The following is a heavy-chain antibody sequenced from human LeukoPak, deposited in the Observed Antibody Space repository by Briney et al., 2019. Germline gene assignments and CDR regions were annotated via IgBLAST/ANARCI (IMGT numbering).Heavy chain of an antibody. Sequence: PGRSLRLSCAASGFTFSNYGMHWVRQAPGKGLEWVAVISYDGSNKYYADSVKGRFTISRDNSKNTLYLQMNSLRVEDTAVYYCAKGVADVIVVITAIDYWGQGTLVTVSS. CDR2: ISYDGSNK. CDR3: AKGVADVIVVITAIDY. CDR1: GFTFSNYG. V-gene: IGHV3-30*18. D-gene: IGHD3-22*01. J-gene: IGHJ4*02.